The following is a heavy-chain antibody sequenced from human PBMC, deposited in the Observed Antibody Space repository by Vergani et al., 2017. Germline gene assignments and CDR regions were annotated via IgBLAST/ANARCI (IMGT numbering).Heavy chain of an antibody. CDR2: IIPILGIA. V-gene: IGHV1-69*08. CDR3: AKDGTDPITIFGVVTRFDP. J-gene: IGHJ5*02. Sequence: QVQLVQSGAEVKKPGSSVKVSCKASGGTFSSYTISWVRQAPGQGLEWMGRIIPILGIANYAQKFQGRVTITADKSTSTAYMELSSLRSEDTAVYYCAKDGTDPITIFGVVTRFDPWGQGTLVTVSS. CDR1: GGTFSSYT. D-gene: IGHD3-3*01.